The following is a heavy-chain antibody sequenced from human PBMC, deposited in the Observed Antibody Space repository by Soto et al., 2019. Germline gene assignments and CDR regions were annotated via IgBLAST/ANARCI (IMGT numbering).Heavy chain of an antibody. Sequence: VGSLRLSYAASGVTCSSYAMSWVRQAPGKGLEWVSAISGSGGSTYYADSVKGRFTISRDNSKNTLYLQMNSLRAEDTAVYYCAKISRQYDYWGQGTLVTVSS. V-gene: IGHV3-23*01. CDR2: ISGSGGST. J-gene: IGHJ4*02. D-gene: IGHD3-3*02. CDR3: AKISRQYDY. CDR1: GVTCSSYA.